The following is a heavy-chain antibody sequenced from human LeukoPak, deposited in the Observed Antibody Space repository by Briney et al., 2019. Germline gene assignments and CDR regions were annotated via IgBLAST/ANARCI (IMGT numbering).Heavy chain of an antibody. CDR2: IYYSGST. Sequence: PSETLSLTCTVSGGSISSYYWSWIRQPPGKGLEWIGYIYYSGSTNYNPSLKSRVTISVDTSKNQFSLKLSSVTAADTAVYYCARDLATKFSYWGQGTLVTVSS. D-gene: IGHD1-26*01. V-gene: IGHV4-59*12. CDR1: GGSISSYY. J-gene: IGHJ4*02. CDR3: ARDLATKFSY.